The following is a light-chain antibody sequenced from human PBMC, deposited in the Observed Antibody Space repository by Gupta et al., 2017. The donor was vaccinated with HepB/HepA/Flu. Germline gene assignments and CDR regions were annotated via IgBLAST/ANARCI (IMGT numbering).Light chain of an antibody. CDR3: FSYTTNITLGVV. J-gene: IGLJ2*01. CDR2: DVS. V-gene: IGLV2-14*03. CDR1: NSDLGTNNY. Sequence: QSALTQPASVSGSPGQSTTISCTGVNSDLGTNNYVSWYQQHPDKAPKLIIYDVSYRPSGVSDRFSGSKSGNTASLTIFGLQAGDEADYYCFSYTTNITLGVVFGGGTRLTV.